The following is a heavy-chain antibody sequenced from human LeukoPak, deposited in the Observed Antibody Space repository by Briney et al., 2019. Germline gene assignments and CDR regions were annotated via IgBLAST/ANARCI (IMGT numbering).Heavy chain of an antibody. Sequence: SETLSLTCTVSGGSISSGTYYWSWIRQPAGKGLEWIGRIFTTGSTNYNPSLKSRVTIAMDTSKNQFSLKLSSVTAADMPVYYCARLGTDSYWGQGTLVTVSS. CDR1: GGSISSGTYY. CDR2: IFTTGST. V-gene: IGHV4-61*02. D-gene: IGHD7-27*01. CDR3: ARLGTDSY. J-gene: IGHJ4*02.